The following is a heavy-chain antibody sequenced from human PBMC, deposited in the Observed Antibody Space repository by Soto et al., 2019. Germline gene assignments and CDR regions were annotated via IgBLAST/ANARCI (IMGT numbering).Heavy chain of an antibody. Sequence: APVKVYWKDAGYTFTGDYMHWVRTAPEPGLEWMGWINPNSGGTNYAQKFQGRVTMTRDTSISTAYMELSRLRSDDTAVYYCARPPKATAGRRADGYKQPPDDWGQGTLVTVSS. V-gene: IGHV1-2*02. CDR1: GYTFTGDY. CDR3: ARPPKATAGRRADGYKQPPDD. J-gene: IGHJ4*02. CDR2: INPNSGGT. D-gene: IGHD5-12*01.